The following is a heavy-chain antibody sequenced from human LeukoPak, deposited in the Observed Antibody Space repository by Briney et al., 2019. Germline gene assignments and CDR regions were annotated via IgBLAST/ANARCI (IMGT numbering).Heavy chain of an antibody. CDR3: AKGRNSYDSGRCHSQNCYYGMDV. Sequence: PGGSLRLSCAASGFTFDNYAMLWVRLAPGRGLEYVSVISGSGDDTYSADSVRGRFTISRDNPKNTLHLEMSNLRVDDTAVYYCAKGRNSYDSGRCHSQNCYYGMDVWGQGTTVTVFS. V-gene: IGHV3-23*01. CDR1: GFTFDNYA. CDR2: ISGSGDDT. D-gene: IGHD3-10*01. J-gene: IGHJ6*02.